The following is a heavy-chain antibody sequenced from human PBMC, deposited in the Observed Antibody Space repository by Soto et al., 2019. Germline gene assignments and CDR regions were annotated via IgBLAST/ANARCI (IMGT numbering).Heavy chain of an antibody. Sequence: ASVNVSCKSSGYTFNFYWITWVRQAPGQGLEWMGWISGFNGNTNYAADLQGRVTMTTDTSTSTAYMELRGLRSVDTAVYYCARIGVSSGHESPDFDSWGQGTLVTVSS. D-gene: IGHD3-16*01. V-gene: IGHV1-18*01. CDR2: ISGFNGNT. CDR3: ARIGVSSGHESPDFDS. CDR1: GYTFNFYW. J-gene: IGHJ4*02.